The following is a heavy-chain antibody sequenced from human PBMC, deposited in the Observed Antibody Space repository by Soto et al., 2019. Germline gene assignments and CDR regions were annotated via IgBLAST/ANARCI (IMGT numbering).Heavy chain of an antibody. CDR3: AKDGGADGYFGNWLDP. V-gene: IGHV1-69*15. CDR1: GGTFSNYA. Sequence: QVHLVQSGAEVKKPGSSVNVSCKASGGTFSNYAITWVRQAPRQGLEWVGRIIPIFGTTNVAQKFQGRVTITAXXXTXXAYMELSGLRSDDTAVYYCAKDGGADGYFGNWLDPWGQGTLVTVSS. J-gene: IGHJ5*02. D-gene: IGHD5-12*01. CDR2: IIPIFGTT.